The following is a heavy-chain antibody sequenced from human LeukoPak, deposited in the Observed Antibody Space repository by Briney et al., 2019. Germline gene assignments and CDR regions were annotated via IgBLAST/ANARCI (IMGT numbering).Heavy chain of an antibody. J-gene: IGHJ6*02. D-gene: IGHD3-16*02. CDR1: GFTFSSYG. Sequence: GGSLRLSCAASGFTFSSYGMHWVRQAPGKGLEWVAVIWYDGSNKYYADSVKGRFTISRDNSKNTLYPQMNSLRAEDTAVYYCARDWIDFDYVWGSYRLYGMDVWGQGTTVTVSS. CDR3: ARDWIDFDYVWGSYRLYGMDV. V-gene: IGHV3-33*01. CDR2: IWYDGSNK.